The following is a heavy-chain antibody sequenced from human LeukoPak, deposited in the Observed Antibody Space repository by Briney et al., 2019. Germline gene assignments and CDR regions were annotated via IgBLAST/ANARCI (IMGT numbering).Heavy chain of an antibody. CDR3: AREIRSGRPQYFDY. J-gene: IGHJ4*02. CDR2: IYYSGNSGNT. V-gene: IGHV4-39*02. CDR1: GGSINNDNYY. Sequence: PSESLSLTCTVSGGSINNDNYYWGWIRQSPGKGLEWIGNIYYSGNSGNTYYNPSLKSRVTISVDTSKNQFSLKLSSVTAADTAVYYCAREIRSGRPQYFDYWGQGTLVTVSS. D-gene: IGHD3-10*01.